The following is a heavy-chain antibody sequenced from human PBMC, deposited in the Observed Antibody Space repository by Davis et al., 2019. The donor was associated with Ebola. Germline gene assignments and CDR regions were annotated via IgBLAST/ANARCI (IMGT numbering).Heavy chain of an antibody. CDR1: GYTFTSYA. Sequence: ASVKVSCKASGYTFTSYAMHWVRQAPGQRLEWMGWINAGNGNTKYSQKFQGRVTITRDTSASTAYMELSSLRSEDTAVYYCARDWSYCGGDCYSLFVYWGQGTLVTVS. CDR3: ARDWSYCGGDCYSLFVY. D-gene: IGHD2-21*01. J-gene: IGHJ4*02. V-gene: IGHV1-3*01. CDR2: INAGNGNT.